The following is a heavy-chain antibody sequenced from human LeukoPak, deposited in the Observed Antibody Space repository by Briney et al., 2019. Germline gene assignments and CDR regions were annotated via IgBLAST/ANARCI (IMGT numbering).Heavy chain of an antibody. CDR2: IYYSGST. Sequence: GSLRLSCAASGFTFSSYEMNWVRQPPGKGLEWIGSIYYSGSTYYNPSLKSRVTISVDTSKNQFSLKLSSVTAADTAVYYCATLSRGPYYYYYMDVWGKGTTVTISS. J-gene: IGHJ6*03. CDR1: GFTFSSYE. V-gene: IGHV4-59*05. D-gene: IGHD3-10*01. CDR3: ATLSRGPYYYYYMDV.